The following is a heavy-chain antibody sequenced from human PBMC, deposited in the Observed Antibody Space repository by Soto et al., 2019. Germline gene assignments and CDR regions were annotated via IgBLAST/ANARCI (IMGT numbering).Heavy chain of an antibody. CDR2: ISAYNGNT. V-gene: IGHV1-18*01. Sequence: ASVKVSFKASGYTFTSYGISWVRQAPGQGLEWMGWISAYNGNTNYAQKLQGRVTMTTDTSTSTAYMELRSLRSDDTAVYYCARVLIPPGIAVAEAFYIWGQGTMVTGSS. D-gene: IGHD6-19*01. CDR1: GYTFTSYG. J-gene: IGHJ3*02. CDR3: ARVLIPPGIAVAEAFYI.